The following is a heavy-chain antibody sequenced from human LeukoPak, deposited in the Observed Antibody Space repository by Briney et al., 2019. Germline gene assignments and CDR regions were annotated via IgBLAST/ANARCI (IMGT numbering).Heavy chain of an antibody. V-gene: IGHV4-39*01. CDR2: IHYSGKT. D-gene: IGHD2-21*02. Sequence: SETLSLTCIVSGGFISNSIYYWAWIRQPPGEGLEWIGSIHYSGKTYYYPSLKSRVTMSVDTSKNQFSLKLSSVTAADTAVYYCARRCGGDCYSKMGLDPWGQGTAATVSS. CDR1: GGFISNSIYY. J-gene: IGHJ5*02. CDR3: ARRCGGDCYSKMGLDP.